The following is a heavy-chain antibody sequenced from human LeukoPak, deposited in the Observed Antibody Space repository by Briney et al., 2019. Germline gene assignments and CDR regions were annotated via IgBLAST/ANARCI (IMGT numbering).Heavy chain of an antibody. D-gene: IGHD3-10*01. CDR2: IYYSGST. V-gene: IGHV4-59*01. CDR1: GGSISSYY. J-gene: IGHJ5*02. Sequence: SETLSLTCTVSGGSISSYYWTWIRQPPGKGLEWIGSIYYSGSTNYNPSLKSRVTISVDTSNNQFSLKLSSVTAADTAVYYCARGPPGGQFDPWGQGTLVTVSS. CDR3: ARGPPGGQFDP.